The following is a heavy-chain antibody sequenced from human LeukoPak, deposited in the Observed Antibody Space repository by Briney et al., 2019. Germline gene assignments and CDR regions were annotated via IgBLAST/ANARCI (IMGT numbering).Heavy chain of an antibody. Sequence: GGSLRLSCAASGFAFSRPAMHWVRQAPGKGLEWVAFIRYDGSNKYYADSVKGRFTISRDNSKNTLYLQMNSLRAEDTAVYYCAKGRMVRGVFDYWGQGTLVTVSS. V-gene: IGHV3-30*02. J-gene: IGHJ4*02. CDR3: AKGRMVRGVFDY. CDR1: GFAFSRPA. D-gene: IGHD3-10*01. CDR2: IRYDGSNK.